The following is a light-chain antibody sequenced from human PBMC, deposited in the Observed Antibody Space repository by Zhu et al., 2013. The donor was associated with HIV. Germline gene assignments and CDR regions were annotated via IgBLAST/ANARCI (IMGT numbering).Light chain of an antibody. CDR3: QVWDTISDHLV. J-gene: IGLJ2*01. Sequence: VMTQSPGTLSLSPGDRATLSCRASQSVSNSFLAWYQQKPGQAPVLVVYDDFGRPSGIPERISGSNSGNTATLTISSVEAGDEADYYCQVWDTISDHLVFGGGTKLTVL. CDR1: QSVSNS. CDR2: DDF. V-gene: IGLV3-21*02.